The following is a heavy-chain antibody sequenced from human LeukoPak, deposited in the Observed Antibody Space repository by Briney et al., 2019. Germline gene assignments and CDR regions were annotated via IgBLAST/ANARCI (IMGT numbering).Heavy chain of an antibody. J-gene: IGHJ6*03. V-gene: IGHV3-74*01. Sequence: GRSLRLSCAASGFSFNIYWMHWVRQAPGKGLVWVSRIKSDGTGAAYADSVEGRFTISRDNAENTLYLQMNSLRAEDTAVYYCARDQNGPYYYMDVWGKGTTVTVSS. D-gene: IGHD2-8*01. CDR2: IKSDGTGA. CDR3: ARDQNGPYYYMDV. CDR1: GFSFNIYW.